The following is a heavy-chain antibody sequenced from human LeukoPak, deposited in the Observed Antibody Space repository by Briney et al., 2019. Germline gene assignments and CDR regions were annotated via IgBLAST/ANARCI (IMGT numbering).Heavy chain of an antibody. Sequence: SETLSLTCAVYGGSSRGYYWSWIRQTPGKGLEWIGEINRGGSTNYNPSLKSRVTISVDTSKNQFSLRLNSVTAADTAVYYCARGYGSGSYFAYWGQGTLVTVSS. CDR2: INRGGST. D-gene: IGHD3-10*01. V-gene: IGHV4-34*01. CDR1: GGSSRGYY. J-gene: IGHJ4*02. CDR3: ARGYGSGSYFAY.